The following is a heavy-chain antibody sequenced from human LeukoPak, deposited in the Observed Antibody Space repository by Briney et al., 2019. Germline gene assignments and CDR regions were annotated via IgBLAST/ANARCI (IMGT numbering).Heavy chain of an antibody. CDR2: MNPNSGNT. D-gene: IGHD3-10*01. V-gene: IGHV1-8*01. CDR3: ARASGGEASITMVRGAPWWFDP. Sequence: ASVKVSCKASGYTFTSYDINWVRQATRQGPEWMGWMNPNSGNTGYAQKFQGRVTMTRNTSISTAYMELSSLRSEDTAVYYCARASGGEASITMVRGAPWWFDPWGQGTLVTVSS. CDR1: GYTFTSYD. J-gene: IGHJ5*02.